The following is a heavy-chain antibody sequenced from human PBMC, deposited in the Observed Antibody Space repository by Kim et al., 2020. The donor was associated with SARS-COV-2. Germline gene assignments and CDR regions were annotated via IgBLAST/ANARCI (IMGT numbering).Heavy chain of an antibody. D-gene: IGHD3-3*01. CDR3: ARVWGGGSRINAFDI. J-gene: IGHJ3*02. Sequence: GGSLRLSCAASGFTVSSNYMSWVRQAPGKGLEWVSVIYSGGSTYYADSVKGRFTISRDNSKNTLYLQMNSLRAEDTAVYYCARVWGGGSRINAFDIWGQGTMVTVSS. CDR2: IYSGGST. V-gene: IGHV3-53*01. CDR1: GFTVSSNY.